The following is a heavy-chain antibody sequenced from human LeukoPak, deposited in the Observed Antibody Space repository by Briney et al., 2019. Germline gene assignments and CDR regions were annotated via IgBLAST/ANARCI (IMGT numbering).Heavy chain of an antibody. D-gene: IGHD3-22*01. CDR3: ARDDYDSSGYPSGY. CDR1: GYTFTGYY. J-gene: IGHJ4*02. V-gene: IGHV1-2*02. Sequence: GASVKVSCKASGYTFTGYYMHWGRQAPGQGHEWMGWINPNSGGTNYAQKFQGRVTMTRDTSISTAYMELSRLRSDDTAVYYCARDDYDSSGYPSGYWGQGTLVTVSS. CDR2: INPNSGGT.